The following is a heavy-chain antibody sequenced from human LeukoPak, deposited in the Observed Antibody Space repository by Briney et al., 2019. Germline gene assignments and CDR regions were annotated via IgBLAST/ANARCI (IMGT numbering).Heavy chain of an antibody. V-gene: IGHV1-18*01. D-gene: IGHD6-13*01. CDR1: GYTFSSYG. CDR3: ARPLYTGYSSSWYFDY. CDR2: ISVYNGNT. J-gene: IGHJ4*02. Sequence: GASVKVSCKASGYTFSSYGIIWVRQAPGQGLEWMGWISVYNGNTNYAQKLQGRVTMTTDTSTSTAYMELRSLTSDDTAVYYCARPLYTGYSSSWYFDYWGQGTLVTVSS.